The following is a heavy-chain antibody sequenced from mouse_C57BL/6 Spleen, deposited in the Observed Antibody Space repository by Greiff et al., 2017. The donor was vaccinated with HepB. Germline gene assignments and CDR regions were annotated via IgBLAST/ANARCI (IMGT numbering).Heavy chain of an antibody. Sequence: EVQLVESGPGLVKPSQSLSLTCSVTGYSITSGYYWNWIRQFPGNKLEWMGYISYDGSNNYNPSLKNRISITRDTSKNQFFLKLNSVTTEDTATYYCARDGGYYEAYWGQGTLVTVSA. CDR3: ARDGGYYEAY. D-gene: IGHD2-3*01. J-gene: IGHJ3*01. V-gene: IGHV3-6*01. CDR2: ISYDGSN. CDR1: GYSITSGYY.